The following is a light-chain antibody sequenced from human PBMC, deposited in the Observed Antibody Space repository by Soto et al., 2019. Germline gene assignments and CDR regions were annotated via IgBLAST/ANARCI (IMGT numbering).Light chain of an antibody. CDR2: GAS. Sequence: EIVLTQSPGTLSLSPGERATLSCRASQSVSGTYLAWYQQKPGQAPRLLIYGASSRATGIPDRFCGSGSGTDFILTISRLEPEDFAMYYCQQYGSSWTFGQGTKVEIK. CDR3: QQYGSSWT. V-gene: IGKV3-20*01. CDR1: QSVSGTY. J-gene: IGKJ1*01.